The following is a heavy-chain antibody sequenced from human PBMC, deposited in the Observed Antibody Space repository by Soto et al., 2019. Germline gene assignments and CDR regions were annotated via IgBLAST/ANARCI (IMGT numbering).Heavy chain of an antibody. Sequence: SETLSLTCSVSGGSVSSGSYYWSWIRQPPGKGLEWVGYILYSGSPNYNPPLKSRVTMSLEPSESQFSLKLSSVTTADTAVYYCARGGPRLGAYRYFDYCGQGTLVTVYS. D-gene: IGHD1-26*01. CDR3: ARGGPRLGAYRYFDY. J-gene: IGHJ4*02. CDR2: ILYSGSP. V-gene: IGHV4-61*01. CDR1: GGSVSSGSYY.